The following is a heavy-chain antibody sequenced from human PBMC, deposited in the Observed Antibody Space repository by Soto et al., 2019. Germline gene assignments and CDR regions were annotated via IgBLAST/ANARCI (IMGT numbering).Heavy chain of an antibody. D-gene: IGHD2-15*01. J-gene: IGHJ3*02. CDR1: GYSFTGYY. Sequence: GASVKVSCKASGYSFTGYYMHWLRQAPGQGLEWMGWINPNSGGTNYAQKFQGWVTMTRDTSISTAYMELSRLRSDDTAVYYCARSLLAKDAFDIWGQGTMVTVSS. CDR3: ARSLLAKDAFDI. V-gene: IGHV1-2*04. CDR2: INPNSGGT.